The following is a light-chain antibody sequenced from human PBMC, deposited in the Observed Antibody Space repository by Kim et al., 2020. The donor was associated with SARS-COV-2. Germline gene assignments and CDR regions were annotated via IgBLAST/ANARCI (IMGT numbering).Light chain of an antibody. CDR2: EVT. Sequence: QSALTQPPSASGSPGQSVTISCTGTSSDVSGYNYVSWYQQHQGKAPKLMIYEVTKWPSGVPDRFSGSKSGNTASLTVSGLQAEDEADYYCSSYAGSTNWVFGGGTQLTVL. V-gene: IGLV2-8*01. CDR1: SSDVSGYNY. CDR3: SSYAGSTNWV. J-gene: IGLJ3*02.